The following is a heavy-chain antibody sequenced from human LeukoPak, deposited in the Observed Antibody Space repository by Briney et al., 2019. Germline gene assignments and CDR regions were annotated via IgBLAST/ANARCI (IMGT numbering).Heavy chain of an antibody. Sequence: SETLSLTCTVSGGSISSSSYYWGWIRQPPGKGLERIGSIYYSGSTYYNPSLKSRVTISVDTSKNQFSLKLSSVTAADTAVYYCARVGYGGNSYYFDYWGQGTLVTVSS. CDR3: ARVGYGGNSYYFDY. V-gene: IGHV4-39*07. CDR1: GGSISSSSYY. J-gene: IGHJ4*02. CDR2: IYYSGST. D-gene: IGHD4-23*01.